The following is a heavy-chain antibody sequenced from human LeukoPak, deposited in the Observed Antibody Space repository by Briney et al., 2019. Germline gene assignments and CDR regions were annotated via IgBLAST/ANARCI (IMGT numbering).Heavy chain of an antibody. V-gene: IGHV3-7*03. CDR3: ARDRTGGYFDY. D-gene: IGHD4-23*01. J-gene: IGHJ4*02. Sequence: PGGSLRLSCAASGLTFSNYWMSWVRQAPGKGLEWVANIKEDGGKKYYVDSMKGRFTISRDNAKNSLYLQMSSLRVEDTAVYYCARDRTGGYFDYWGQGTLVTVSS. CDR1: GLTFSNYW. CDR2: IKEDGGKK.